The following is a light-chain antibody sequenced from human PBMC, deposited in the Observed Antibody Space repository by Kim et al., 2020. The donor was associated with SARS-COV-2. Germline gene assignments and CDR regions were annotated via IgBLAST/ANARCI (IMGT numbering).Light chain of an antibody. J-gene: IGKJ4*01. Sequence: LSPGERAPLSCRASQSVSSSYLAWYQQKPGQAPRLLIYGASSRATGIPDRFSGSGSGTDFTLTISRLEPEDFAVYYCQQNGSLLTFGGGTKVDIK. CDR1: QSVSSSY. CDR2: GAS. V-gene: IGKV3-20*01. CDR3: QQNGSLLT.